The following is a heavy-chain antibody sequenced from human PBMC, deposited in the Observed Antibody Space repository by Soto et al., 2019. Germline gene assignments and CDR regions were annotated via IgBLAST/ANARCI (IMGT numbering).Heavy chain of an antibody. Sequence: SETLSLTCAVYGGSFSGYYWSWIRQPPGKGLEWIGEINHSGSTNYNPSLKSRVTISVDTSKNQFSLKLSSVTAADTAVYYCARTGLTGDAFDIWGQGTMVTVSS. V-gene: IGHV4-34*01. CDR3: ARTGLTGDAFDI. J-gene: IGHJ3*02. CDR2: INHSGST. D-gene: IGHD7-27*01. CDR1: GGSFSGYY.